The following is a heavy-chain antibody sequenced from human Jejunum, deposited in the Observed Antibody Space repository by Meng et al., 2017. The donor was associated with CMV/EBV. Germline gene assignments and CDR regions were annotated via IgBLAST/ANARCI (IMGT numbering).Heavy chain of an antibody. J-gene: IGHJ4*02. D-gene: IGHD2-15*01. Sequence: LRRACGASGFAFDAYGMHWVRQAPGKGLEWWGFISYNGDNKQYIDSVKGRFTISRDSSKNTVTLQMVGLRPEDTAVYYCVRNGYGPDYWGPGTLVTVSS. CDR3: VRNGYGPDY. V-gene: IGHV3-30*19. CDR1: GFAFDAYG. CDR2: ISYNGDNK.